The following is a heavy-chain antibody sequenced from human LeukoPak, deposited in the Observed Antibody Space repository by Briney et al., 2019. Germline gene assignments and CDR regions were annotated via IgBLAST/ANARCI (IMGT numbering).Heavy chain of an antibody. V-gene: IGHV3-21*01. CDR2: IAGSSGYI. CDR1: GFTFSTYW. CDR3: ARDRGAYCGGDCYLGFDY. J-gene: IGHJ4*01. Sequence: GGSLRLSCAASGFTFSTYWMTWVRQAPGKGLEWVSSIAGSSGYISYADSVKGRFTISRDNAKKSLYLQMTSLTAEDTAVYYCARDRGAYCGGDCYLGFDYWGRGTLVTVSS. D-gene: IGHD2-21*02.